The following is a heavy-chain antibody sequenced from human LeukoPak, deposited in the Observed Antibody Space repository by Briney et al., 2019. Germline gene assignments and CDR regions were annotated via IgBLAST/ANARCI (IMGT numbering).Heavy chain of an antibody. CDR2: VTIKANNYAT. CDR3: TTYRSGHY. CDR1: GFIFSGSD. V-gene: IGHV3-73*01. Sequence: GGSRRLSCAASGFIFSGSDMHWVRQASGKGLEWVGRVTIKANNYATAYAASVKGRFTISRDDSENTAYLQMNSLRTEDTAVYYCTTYRSGHYWGQGTLVSVSS. D-gene: IGHD6-19*01. J-gene: IGHJ4*02.